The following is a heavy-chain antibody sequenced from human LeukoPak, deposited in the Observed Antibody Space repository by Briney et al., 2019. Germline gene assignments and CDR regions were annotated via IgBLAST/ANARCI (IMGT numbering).Heavy chain of an antibody. CDR3: ARPLIGSGSYNY. CDR1: GYTFTGYY. V-gene: IGHV1-2*02. J-gene: IGHJ4*02. CDR2: VNPNSGGT. Sequence: GASVKVSCKASGYTFTGYYTHWVRQAPGQGLEWMGWVNPNSGGTNYAQKFQGRVTMTRDTSISTAYMELSRLRSDDTAVYYCARPLIGSGSYNYWGQGTLVTVSS. D-gene: IGHD3-10*01.